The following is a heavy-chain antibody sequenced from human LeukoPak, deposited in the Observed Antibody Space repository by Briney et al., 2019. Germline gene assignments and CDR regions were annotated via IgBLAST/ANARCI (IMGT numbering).Heavy chain of an antibody. V-gene: IGHV3-11*01. CDR3: AKDRRLASFDY. D-gene: IGHD6-25*01. Sequence: GGSLRLSCAASGFTFSDFYMSWIRQAPGKGLEWVSYISSSGSTIYYADSVKGRFTISRDNAKNPLSLQMNSLRAGDTAIYYCAKDRRLASFDYGGQGTLVTVSS. CDR1: GFTFSDFY. CDR2: ISSSGSTI. J-gene: IGHJ4*02.